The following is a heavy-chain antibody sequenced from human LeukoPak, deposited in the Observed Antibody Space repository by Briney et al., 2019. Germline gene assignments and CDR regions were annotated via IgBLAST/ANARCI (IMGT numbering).Heavy chain of an antibody. CDR1: GGSISSHD. J-gene: IGHJ6*03. Sequence: SETLTLTCTVSGGSISSHDWSWIRQPPGKGLEWIGYIYYSGSTNYNPSLKSRVTISVDTSKNQFSLKLSSVTAADTAVYYCARGQNTLRSRYMDVWGKGTTVTVSS. CDR2: IYYSGST. CDR3: ARGQNTLRSRYMDV. D-gene: IGHD2/OR15-2a*01. V-gene: IGHV4-59*11.